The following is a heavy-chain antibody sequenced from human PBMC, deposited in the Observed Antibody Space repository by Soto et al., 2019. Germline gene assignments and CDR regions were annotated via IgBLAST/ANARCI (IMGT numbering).Heavy chain of an antibody. CDR1: GFTFSSYA. CDR3: AKGPRLYSSGWYDY. V-gene: IGHV3-23*01. CDR2: ISVSGGST. D-gene: IGHD6-19*01. Sequence: PGGSLRLSCAASGFTFSSYAMSWVRQAPGKGLEWVSAISVSGGSTYYADSVKGRFTISRDNSKNTLYLQMNSLRAEDTAVYYCAKGPRLYSSGWYDYWGQGTLVTVSS. J-gene: IGHJ4*02.